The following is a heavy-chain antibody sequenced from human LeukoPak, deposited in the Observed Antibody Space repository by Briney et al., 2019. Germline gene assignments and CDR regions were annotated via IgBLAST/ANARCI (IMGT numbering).Heavy chain of an antibody. J-gene: IGHJ4*02. CDR2: VYHSGST. D-gene: IGHD3-22*01. V-gene: IGHV4-38-2*01. CDR1: DYSISSGDY. CDR3: ARNDSSVYFDY. Sequence: KPSETLSLTCAVSDYSISSGDYWGWIRQPPGKGLEWIGSVYHSGSTHYSPSLKSRVTISVDTSKNQFSLKLSSVTAADTAVYYCARNDSSVYFDYWGQGTLVTVSS.